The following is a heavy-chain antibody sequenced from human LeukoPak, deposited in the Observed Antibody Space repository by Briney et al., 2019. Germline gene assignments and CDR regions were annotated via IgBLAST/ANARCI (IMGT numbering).Heavy chain of an antibody. CDR1: GGSISSYY. V-gene: IGHV4-59*01. CDR3: ARYSYDILTGYPKGWFDP. J-gene: IGHJ5*02. CDR2: IYYSGST. Sequence: SETLSLTCTVSGGSISSYYWSWIRQPPGKGLEWIGYIYYSGSTNCNPSLKSRVTISVDTSKNQSSLKLSSVTAADTAVYYCARYSYDILTGYPKGWFDPWGQGTLVTVSS. D-gene: IGHD3-9*01.